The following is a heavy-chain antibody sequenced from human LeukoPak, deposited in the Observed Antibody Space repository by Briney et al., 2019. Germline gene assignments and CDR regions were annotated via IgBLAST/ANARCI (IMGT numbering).Heavy chain of an antibody. Sequence: TLAVNPGVSGDSIARAAYNWSWSRHHQEKGLEWIGYIYYTGSTSYRPSLKSRVSISVDTSKNQFSLILKSVTAADTAVYFCARVGLQRASSDITVLFDNWGQGSLVAVSS. CDR1: GDSIARAAYN. D-gene: IGHD6-25*01. J-gene: IGHJ4*02. CDR3: ARVGLQRASSDITVLFDN. CDR2: IYYTGST. V-gene: IGHV4-31*11.